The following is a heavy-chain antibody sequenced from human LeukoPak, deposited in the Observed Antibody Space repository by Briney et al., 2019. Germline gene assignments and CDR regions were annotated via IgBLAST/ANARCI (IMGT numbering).Heavy chain of an antibody. CDR2: ISSSGFNI. J-gene: IGHJ4*02. V-gene: IGHV3-48*03. Sequence: GGSLRLSCAVSGFTFSSYEMNWVRQAPGKGLEWVSYISSSGFNIYYADSVKGRFTISRDNAKNSLYLQMNSLRAEDTAVYYCARDYPYYYDGMWYCDYWGQGTLVSVSS. CDR3: ARDYPYYYDGMWYCDY. CDR1: GFTFSSYE. D-gene: IGHD3-22*01.